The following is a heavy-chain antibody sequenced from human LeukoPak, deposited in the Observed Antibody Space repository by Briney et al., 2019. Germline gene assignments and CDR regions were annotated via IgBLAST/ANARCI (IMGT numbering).Heavy chain of an antibody. Sequence: ASVKVSGKASGYTFTGYYMHWGRQAPGQGLEEMGRINPNSGGTNYAQKFQGRVTMTRDTSISTAYMELSRLRSDDTAVYYCARDLGKATTKKFDYWGQGTLVTVSS. V-gene: IGHV1-2*06. J-gene: IGHJ4*02. D-gene: IGHD1-26*01. CDR2: INPNSGGT. CDR1: GYTFTGYY. CDR3: ARDLGKATTKKFDY.